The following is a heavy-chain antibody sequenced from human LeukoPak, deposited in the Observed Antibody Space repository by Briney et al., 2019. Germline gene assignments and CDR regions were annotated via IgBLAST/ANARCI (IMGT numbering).Heavy chain of an antibody. CDR2: IITNYGTT. CDR3: ARDDCSGESCYRSWFDP. V-gene: IGHV1-69*13. Sequence: GASVKVSCKASGGTFSNYAISWVRQAPGQGLEWMGGIITNYGTTNYAQKYQGRVTITADESTTTVYMELSSLRSEDTAVYYCARDDCSGESCYRSWFDPWGQGTLVTVSS. J-gene: IGHJ5*02. CDR1: GGTFSNYA. D-gene: IGHD2-15*01.